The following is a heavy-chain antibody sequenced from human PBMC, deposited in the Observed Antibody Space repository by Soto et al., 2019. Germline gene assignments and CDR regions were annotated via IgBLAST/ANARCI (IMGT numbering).Heavy chain of an antibody. CDR2: VDPNSGGS. CDR3: ATWVDYGDFEGFDF. Sequence: QGQLLQSGAEVKKPGASVKVSCKTSGYSFTVYKLHWVRQAPGQGLEWMGWVDPNSGGSNSAQKFQGSVTMTWDTSITTAYLDLTRLTTNDTTTYFCATWVDYGDFEGFDFWGQGTLVTVSS. V-gene: IGHV1-2*04. CDR1: GYSFTVYK. J-gene: IGHJ4*02. D-gene: IGHD4-17*01.